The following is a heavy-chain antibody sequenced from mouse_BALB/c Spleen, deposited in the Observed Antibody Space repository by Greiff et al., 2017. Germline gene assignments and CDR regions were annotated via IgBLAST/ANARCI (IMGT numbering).Heavy chain of an antibody. CDR2: INPGSSTI. Sequence: EVQLVESGGGLVQPGGSLNLSCAASGFDFSRYWMSWARQAPGKGQEWIGEINPGSSTINYTPSLKDKFIISRDNAKNTLYLQMSKVRSEDTALYYCAREDYGAMDYWGQGTSVTVSS. J-gene: IGHJ4*01. D-gene: IGHD1-1*01. CDR3: AREDYGAMDY. V-gene: IGHV4-2*02. CDR1: GFDFSRYW.